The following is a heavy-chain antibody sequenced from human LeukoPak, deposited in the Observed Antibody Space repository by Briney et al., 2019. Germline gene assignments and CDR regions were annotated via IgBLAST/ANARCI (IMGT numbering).Heavy chain of an antibody. CDR2: IYTSGST. CDR1: GGSISSYY. D-gene: IGHD1-26*01. J-gene: IGHJ4*02. Sequence: SETLSLTCTVSGGSISSYYWSWIRQPAGKGLEWIGRIYTSGSTNYNPSLKSRVTISVDTSKNQFSLKLSSVTAADTAVYYCAREGWELQVIDYWGQGTLVTVSS. V-gene: IGHV4-4*07. CDR3: AREGWELQVIDY.